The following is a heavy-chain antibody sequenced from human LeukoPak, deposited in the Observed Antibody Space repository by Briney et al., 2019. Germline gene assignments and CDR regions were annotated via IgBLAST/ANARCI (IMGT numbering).Heavy chain of an antibody. V-gene: IGHV3-74*01. CDR3: ARDYSSGYYYLFDY. Sequence: GGSLRLSCAASGFTFSRYWMDWVRQVPGKGLVWVSRINSDGSSTSYADSVKGRFTISRDNAKNTLYLQMNSLRAEDTAVYYCARDYSSGYYYLFDYWGQGTLVTVSS. J-gene: IGHJ4*02. D-gene: IGHD3-22*01. CDR1: GFTFSRYW. CDR2: INSDGSST.